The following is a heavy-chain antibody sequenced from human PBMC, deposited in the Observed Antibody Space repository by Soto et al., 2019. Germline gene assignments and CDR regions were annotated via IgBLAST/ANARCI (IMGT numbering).Heavy chain of an antibody. Sequence: QVQLQESGPGLVKPSETLSLTCTVSGGSISSYYWSWIRQPPGKGLEWIGYISYSGSTNYSPYLKRPVAFSLDTSKKPCSLQLISVTAADTAVYYCARERGSYAFAICGQGTMVTVSS. V-gene: IGHV4-59*01. J-gene: IGHJ3*02. D-gene: IGHD3-10*01. CDR1: GGSISSYY. CDR3: ARERGSYAFAI. CDR2: ISYSGST.